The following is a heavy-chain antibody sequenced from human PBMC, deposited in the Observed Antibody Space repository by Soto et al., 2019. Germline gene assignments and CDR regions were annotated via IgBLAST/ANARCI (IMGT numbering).Heavy chain of an antibody. CDR3: ARHVGWSYGMDV. V-gene: IGHV5-51*01. D-gene: IGHD6-19*01. CDR2: IYPGDSDT. Sequence: GESLKISCKGSGYRFPSYWIGWVRQMPGKGLEWMGIIYPGDSDTRHSPSFQGQVTISADKSISTAYLQWSSLKVSDSAMYYWARHVGWSYGMDVCGQGTTVTVSS. J-gene: IGHJ6*02. CDR1: GYRFPSYW.